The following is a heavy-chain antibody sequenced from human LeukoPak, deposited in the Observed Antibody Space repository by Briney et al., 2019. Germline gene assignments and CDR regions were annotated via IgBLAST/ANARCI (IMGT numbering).Heavy chain of an antibody. Sequence: PSETQSLTCAVYGGSFSGYYWSWIRQPPGKGLEWIGEINHSGSTNYNPSLKSRVTTSVDTSKNQFSLKLSSVTAADTAVYYCARDGLSSGWSFDYWGQGTLVTVSS. D-gene: IGHD6-19*01. CDR2: INHSGST. CDR3: ARDGLSSGWSFDY. V-gene: IGHV4-34*01. J-gene: IGHJ4*02. CDR1: GGSFSGYY.